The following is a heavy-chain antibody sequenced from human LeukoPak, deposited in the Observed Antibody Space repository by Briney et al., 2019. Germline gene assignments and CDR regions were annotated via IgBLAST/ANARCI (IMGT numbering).Heavy chain of an antibody. V-gene: IGHV3-21*04. CDR3: ARISGYCSSTSCRANYYFDY. Sequence: GGSLRLSCAASGCTFSSYSMNWVRQAPGKGLEWVSSISSSSSYIYYADSVKGRFTISRDNSKNTLYLQMNSLRAEDTAVYYCARISGYCSSTSCRANYYFDYWGQGTLVTVSS. CDR2: ISSSSSYI. D-gene: IGHD2-2*01. J-gene: IGHJ4*02. CDR1: GCTFSSYS.